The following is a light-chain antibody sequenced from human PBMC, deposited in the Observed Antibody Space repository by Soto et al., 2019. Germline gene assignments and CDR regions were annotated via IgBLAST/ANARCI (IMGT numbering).Light chain of an antibody. CDR2: EVT. V-gene: IGLV2-14*01. CDR3: VSYTDTDTLV. CDR1: NTDVGQDNS. J-gene: IGLJ1*01. Sequence: QSVLTQPASVSGSRGQSITISCVGRNTDVGQDNSVSWYQQGPGKAPKLLIFEVTNRPSGVSSRSSGSRSANTASLTISGLQPDDEGDYFCVSYTDTDTLVFGTGTKVTVL.